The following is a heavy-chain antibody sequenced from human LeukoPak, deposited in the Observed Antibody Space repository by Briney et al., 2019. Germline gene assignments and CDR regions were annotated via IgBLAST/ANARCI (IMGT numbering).Heavy chain of an antibody. V-gene: IGHV1-2*02. CDR2: INPTSGDT. J-gene: IGHJ4*02. CDR1: GYTFTAYY. Sequence: ASVKVSCKVSGYTFTAYYLHWVRQAPGQGLEWLGWINPTSGDTNYAQHFQGRVTITRDTSISTMYLDLSRLRSDDTALYYCARLLAEGNYWGQGTLVTVSS. D-gene: IGHD2-15*01. CDR3: ARLLAEGNY.